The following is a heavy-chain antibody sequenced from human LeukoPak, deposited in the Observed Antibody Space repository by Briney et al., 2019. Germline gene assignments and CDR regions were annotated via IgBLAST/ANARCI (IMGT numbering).Heavy chain of an antibody. V-gene: IGHV4-39*01. D-gene: IGHD3-3*01. CDR3: ASQYYDFWSGYSGWFDP. CDR2: IYYSGST. CDR1: GGSISSSIYY. J-gene: IGHJ5*02. Sequence: KPSETLSLTCTVSGGSISSSIYYWGWIPHPPGKGLEWSGSIYYSGSTYYNPSLKSRVTISVDTSKNQFSLKLSSVTAADTAVYYCASQYYDFWSGYSGWFDPWGQGTLVTVSS.